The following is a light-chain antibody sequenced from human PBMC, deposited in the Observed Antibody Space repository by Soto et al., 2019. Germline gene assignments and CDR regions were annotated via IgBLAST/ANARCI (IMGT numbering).Light chain of an antibody. CDR1: QSVSRNY. CDR3: QQYDHWPYT. CDR2: GAS. Sequence: EIVLTQSPGTLSLSPGERATLSCRASQSVSRNYLAWYQQKPGQAPRLLIFGASSRATGIPDRFSGSGSGTDFTLTVSRLGPEDFAVYYCQQYDHWPYTFGQGTKLEIK. J-gene: IGKJ2*01. V-gene: IGKV3-20*01.